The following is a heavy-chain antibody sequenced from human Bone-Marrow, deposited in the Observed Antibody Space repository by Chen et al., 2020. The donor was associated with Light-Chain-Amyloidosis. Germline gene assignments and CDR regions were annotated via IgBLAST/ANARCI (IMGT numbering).Heavy chain of an antibody. CDR1: GFSFRSYW. V-gene: IGHV3-7*01. CDR2: MKEDGIEK. CDR3: AVDRGWFDP. Sequence: EVQLVESGGGLVQPGGSLRLSCAASGFSFRSYWMTWVRQVSGKGLEWVAKMKEDGIEKYYVDSVKCRFTISRDNAKNSLYLQMNNLRVEDTAVYYCAVDRGWFDPWGQGTLVTVSS. J-gene: IGHJ5*02.